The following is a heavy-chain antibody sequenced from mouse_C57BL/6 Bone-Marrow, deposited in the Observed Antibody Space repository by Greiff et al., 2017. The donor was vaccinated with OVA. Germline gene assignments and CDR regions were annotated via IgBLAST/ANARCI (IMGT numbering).Heavy chain of an antibody. CDR1: GYAFSSSW. D-gene: IGHD1-1*01. V-gene: IGHV1-82*01. Sequence: VQLQESGPELVKPGASVKISCKASGYAFSSSWMNWVKQRPGKGLEWIGRIYPGDGDTNYNGKFKGKATLTADKSSSTAYMQLSSLTSEDSAVYFCARRDGSSYGYCDVWGTGTTVTVSS. J-gene: IGHJ1*03. CDR3: ARRDGSSYGYCDV. CDR2: IYPGDGDT.